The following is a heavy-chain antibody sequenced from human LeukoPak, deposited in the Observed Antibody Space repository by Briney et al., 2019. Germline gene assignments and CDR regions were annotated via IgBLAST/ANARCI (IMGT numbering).Heavy chain of an antibody. J-gene: IGHJ4*02. CDR3: ARDREVIGGGDSEFDY. V-gene: IGHV1-18*01. CDR2: ISAYNGNT. CDR1: GYTFTSYG. Sequence: ASVKVSCKASGYTFTSYGISWVRQAPGQGLEWMGWISAYNGNTNYAQKLQGRVTMTTDTSTSTAYMELRSLRSDDTAVYYCARDREVIGGGDSEFDYWGQGTPVTVSS. D-gene: IGHD2-21*02.